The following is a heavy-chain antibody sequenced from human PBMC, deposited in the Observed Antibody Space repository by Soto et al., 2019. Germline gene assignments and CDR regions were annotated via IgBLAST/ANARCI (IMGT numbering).Heavy chain of an antibody. D-gene: IGHD1-1*01. Sequence: LXLFCAASVFTFSMYCMHWVRQVPGKGPEWVSRINDDGSSTNYADPVKGRFTISRDNAKNTLYLQMNDLRAEDTAVYYCTRGPRSTSTGTGAFWGQGTLVTVSS. V-gene: IGHV3-74*01. CDR1: VFTFSMYC. J-gene: IGHJ4*02. CDR3: TRGPRSTSTGTGAF. CDR2: INDDGSST.